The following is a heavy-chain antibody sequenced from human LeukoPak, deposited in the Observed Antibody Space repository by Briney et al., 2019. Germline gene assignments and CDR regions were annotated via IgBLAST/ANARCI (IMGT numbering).Heavy chain of an antibody. CDR1: GGSISGYY. D-gene: IGHD3-3*01. CDR3: AASYDFWSGYYSPNWFDP. Sequence: PSETLSLTCSVSGGSISGYYWSWIRQPPGKGLEWIGYIYYSGSTNYNPSLKSRVTISVDTSKNQFSLKLSSVTAADTAVYYCAASYDFWSGYYSPNWFDPWGQGTLVTVSS. CDR2: IYYSGST. V-gene: IGHV4-59*08. J-gene: IGHJ5*02.